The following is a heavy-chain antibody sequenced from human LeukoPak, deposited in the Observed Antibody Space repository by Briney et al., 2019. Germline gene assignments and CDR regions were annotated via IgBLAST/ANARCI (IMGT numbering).Heavy chain of an antibody. CDR3: ASYCSSTSCLRRAFDI. J-gene: IGHJ3*02. Sequence: SETLSLTCTVSGGSISSSSYYWGWIRQPPGKGLEWIGSIYYSGSTYYNPSLKSRVTISVDTSKNQFSLKLSSVTAADTAVYYCASYCSSTSCLRRAFDIWGQGTMVTVSS. D-gene: IGHD2-2*01. CDR2: IYYSGST. V-gene: IGHV4-39*01. CDR1: GGSISSSSYY.